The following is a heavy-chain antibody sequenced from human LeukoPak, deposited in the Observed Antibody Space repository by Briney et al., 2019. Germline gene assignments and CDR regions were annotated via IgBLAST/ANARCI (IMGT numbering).Heavy chain of an antibody. Sequence: PGGSLRLSCAASGFTFTTYSMNWVRQAPGKGLEWVSYITTTSSTMSYADSVKGRFTISRDNAKNSLYLQMNSLRAEDTAVYYCTRDYSSSSGRAFDIWGQGTMVTVSS. CDR1: GFTFTTYS. V-gene: IGHV3-48*01. J-gene: IGHJ3*02. D-gene: IGHD6-6*01. CDR2: ITTTSSTM. CDR3: TRDYSSSSGRAFDI.